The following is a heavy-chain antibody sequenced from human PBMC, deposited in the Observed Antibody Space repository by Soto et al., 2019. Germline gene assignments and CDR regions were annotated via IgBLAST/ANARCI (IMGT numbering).Heavy chain of an antibody. CDR2: ISYDGSNK. J-gene: IGHJ5*02. CDR3: AKYYGSGSYYTNWFDP. Sequence: HPGGSLRLSCAASGFTFSSYGMHWFRQAPGKGLEWVAVISYDGSNKYYADSVKGRFTISRDNSKNTLYLQMNSLRAEDTAVYYCAKYYGSGSYYTNWFDPWGQGTLVTVSS. CDR1: GFTFSSYG. D-gene: IGHD3-10*01. V-gene: IGHV3-30*18.